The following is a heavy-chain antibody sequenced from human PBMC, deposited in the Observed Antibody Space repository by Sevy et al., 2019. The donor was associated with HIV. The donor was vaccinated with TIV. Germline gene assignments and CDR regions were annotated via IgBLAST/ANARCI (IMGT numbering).Heavy chain of an antibody. D-gene: IGHD3-22*01. Sequence: GGSLRLSCAASGFTFSSYAMHWVRQAPGKGLQWVAVISYDGSNKYDADSVRGRFTISRGNSKNTLYLQMNSLRAEDTAVYDCARDPRGSYDSSGYYSPLDYWGQGALVTVSS. V-gene: IGHV3-30-3*01. CDR3: ARDPRGSYDSSGYYSPLDY. J-gene: IGHJ4*02. CDR2: ISYDGSNK. CDR1: GFTFSSYA.